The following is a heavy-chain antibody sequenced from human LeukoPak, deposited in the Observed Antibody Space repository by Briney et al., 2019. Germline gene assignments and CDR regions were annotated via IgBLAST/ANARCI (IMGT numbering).Heavy chain of an antibody. D-gene: IGHD6-13*01. J-gene: IGHJ4*02. V-gene: IGHV4-34*01. Sequence: SETLSLTCAVYGGSFSGYYWSWIRQPPGKGLEWIGEINHSGSTNYNPSLKSRVTISVDTSKNQFSLKLSSVTAADTAVYYCARGRIAAVHWGEGTLVTVSS. CDR3: ARGRIAAVH. CDR1: GGSFSGYY. CDR2: INHSGST.